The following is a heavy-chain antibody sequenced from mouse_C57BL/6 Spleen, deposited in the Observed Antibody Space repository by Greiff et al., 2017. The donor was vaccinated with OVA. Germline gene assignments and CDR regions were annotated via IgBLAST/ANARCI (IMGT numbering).Heavy chain of an antibody. CDR3: ASEGGTTWFAY. CDR1: GYTFTDYY. J-gene: IGHJ3*01. CDR2: INPNNGGT. Sequence: VQLQQSGPELVKPGASVKISCKASGYTFTDYYMNWVKQSHGKSLEWIGDINPNNGGTSYNQKFKGKATLTVDKSSSPAYMELRSLTSEDSAVYYCASEGGTTWFAYWGQGTLVTVSA. V-gene: IGHV1-26*01. D-gene: IGHD4-1*01.